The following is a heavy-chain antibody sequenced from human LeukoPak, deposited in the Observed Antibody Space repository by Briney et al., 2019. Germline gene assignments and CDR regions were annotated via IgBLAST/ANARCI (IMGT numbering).Heavy chain of an antibody. D-gene: IGHD3-3*01. CDR2: ISTSGST. J-gene: IGHJ6*02. V-gene: IGHV4-4*07. CDR3: ARDKRRATIFGVVQHGNYYGMDV. Sequence: PSETLSLTCTVSGGSISSYYWSWIRQPAGKGLEWIGRISTSGSTNYNPSLKSRVTMSVDTSKNQFSLKLSSVTAADTAVYYCARDKRRATIFGVVQHGNYYGMDVWGQRTTATVSS. CDR1: GGSISSYY.